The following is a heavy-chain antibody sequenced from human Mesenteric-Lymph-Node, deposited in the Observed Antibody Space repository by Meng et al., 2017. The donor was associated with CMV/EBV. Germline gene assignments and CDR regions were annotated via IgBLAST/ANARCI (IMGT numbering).Heavy chain of an antibody. J-gene: IGHJ4*02. D-gene: IGHD4-17*01. CDR2: IYYSGST. CDR3: ARGGTTVTTSGYDY. CDR1: GCSIRSYY. V-gene: IGHV4-59*08. Sequence: CTVSGCSIRSYYWSWIRQPPGKGLEWIGYIYYSGSTNYNPSLKSRVTISVDTSKNQFSLKLSSVTAADTAVYYCARGGTTVTTSGYDYWGQGTLVTVSS.